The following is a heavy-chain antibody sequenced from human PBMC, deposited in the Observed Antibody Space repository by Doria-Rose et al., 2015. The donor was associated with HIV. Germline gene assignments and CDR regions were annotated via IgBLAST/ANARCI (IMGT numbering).Heavy chain of an antibody. V-gene: IGHV2-26*01. Sequence: SGPVLVKPTETLTLTCTVSGVSLSSPGMGVSWIRQPPGKALEWLANIVSDDERSYKTSLKSRLTSSRGTSKGQVVLTMTDMDPVDTATYYCARIKSSRWYHKYYFDFWGQGTLVIVSA. D-gene: IGHD6-13*01. CDR1: GVSLSSPGMG. CDR3: ARIKSSRWYHKYYFDF. CDR2: IVSDDER. J-gene: IGHJ4*02.